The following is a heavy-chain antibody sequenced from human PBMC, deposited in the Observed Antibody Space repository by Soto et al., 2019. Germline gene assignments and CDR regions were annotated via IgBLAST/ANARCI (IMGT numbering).Heavy chain of an antibody. CDR1: GFTFSSYE. CDR3: ARGHSGYTDQFFDY. V-gene: IGHV3-48*03. D-gene: IGHD3-22*01. J-gene: IGHJ4*02. Sequence: SGGSLRLSCAASGFTFSSYEMNWARQAPGKGLEWVSYISSSGSTIYYADSVKGRFTISRDNAKNSLYLQMNSLRAEDTAVYYCARGHSGYTDQFFDYWGQGTLVTVSS. CDR2: ISSSGSTI.